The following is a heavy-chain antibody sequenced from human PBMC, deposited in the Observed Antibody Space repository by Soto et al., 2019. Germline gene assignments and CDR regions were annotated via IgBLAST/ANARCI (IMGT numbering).Heavy chain of an antibody. Sequence: PGGSLRLSCAASRFTFSSYGMHWVRQAPGKGLEWVAVIWYDGSNKYYADSVKGRFTISRDNSKNTLYLQMNSLRAEDTAVYYCARDFGRHDSSGRGHSFDIWGQATLVT. CDR3: ARDFGRHDSSGRGHSFDI. CDR2: IWYDGSNK. CDR1: RFTFSSYG. D-gene: IGHD3-22*01. J-gene: IGHJ3*02. V-gene: IGHV3-33*01.